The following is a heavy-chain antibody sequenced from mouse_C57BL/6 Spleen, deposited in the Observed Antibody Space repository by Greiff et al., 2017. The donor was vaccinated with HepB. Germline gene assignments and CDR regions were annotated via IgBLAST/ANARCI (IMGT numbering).Heavy chain of an antibody. D-gene: IGHD2-4*01. Sequence: EVKLVESEGGLVQPGSSMKLSCTASGFTFSDYYMAWVRQVPEKGLEWVANINYDGSSTYYLDSLKSRFIISRDNAKNILYLQMSSLKSEDTATDYCAREYDYDYAMDYWGQGTSVTVSS. V-gene: IGHV5-16*01. CDR1: GFTFSDYY. CDR3: AREYDYDYAMDY. CDR2: INYDGSST. J-gene: IGHJ4*01.